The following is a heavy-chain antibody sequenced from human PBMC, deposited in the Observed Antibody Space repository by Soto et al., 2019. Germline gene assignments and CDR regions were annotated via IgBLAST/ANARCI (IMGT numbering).Heavy chain of an antibody. CDR2: IWYDGSNE. D-gene: IGHD1-26*01. J-gene: IGHJ6*02. CDR1: GFAFSTYG. CDR3: ARGGESGSAFVGYYYYTLDV. V-gene: IGHV3-33*01. Sequence: QVQLVESGGGVVQPGRSLRLSCSASGFAFSTYGMHWVRQAPGKGLEWVTVIWYDGSNEYYADSVKGRFTISRDNSKNTLYLQMKSLRAEETSVYYWARGGESGSAFVGYYYYTLDVWGQGTTVTVSS.